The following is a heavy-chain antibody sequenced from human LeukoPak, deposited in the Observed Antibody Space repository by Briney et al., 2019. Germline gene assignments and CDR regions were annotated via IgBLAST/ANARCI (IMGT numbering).Heavy chain of an antibody. V-gene: IGHV3-48*01. J-gene: IGHJ4*02. CDR1: GFTFSSYS. CDR3: ARVLHKRNYDSSDYYGY. Sequence: GGSLRLSCAASGFTFSSYSMNWVRQAPGKGLEWVSYISSSSSTIYYADSVKGRFTISRDNAKNSLYLQMNSLRAEDTAVYYCARVLHKRNYDSSDYYGYWGQGTPVTVSS. D-gene: IGHD3-22*01. CDR2: ISSSSSTI.